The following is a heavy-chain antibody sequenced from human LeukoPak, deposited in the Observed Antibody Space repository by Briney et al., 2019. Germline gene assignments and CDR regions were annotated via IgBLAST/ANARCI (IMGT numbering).Heavy chain of an antibody. CDR3: ARGWSLTRGLKQTNFDY. CDR1: GYTFTSYY. V-gene: IGHV1-46*01. D-gene: IGHD3-10*01. CDR2: INPSGGST. Sequence: GASVKVSCKASGYTFTSYYMHWVRQAPGQGLEWMGIINPSGGSTSYAQKFQGRVTMTRDTSTSTVYMELSSLRSEDTAVYYCARGWSLTRGLKQTNFDYWGQGTLVTVSS. J-gene: IGHJ4*02.